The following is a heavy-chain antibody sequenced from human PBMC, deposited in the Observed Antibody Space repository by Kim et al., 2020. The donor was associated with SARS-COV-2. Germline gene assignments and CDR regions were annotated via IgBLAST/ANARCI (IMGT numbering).Heavy chain of an antibody. Sequence: GRVTITADESTSTAYMELSSLRSEDTAVYYCARVGNYDILTGCYVGYFDYWGQGTLVTVSS. CDR3: ARVGNYDILTGCYVGYFDY. V-gene: IGHV1-69*01. D-gene: IGHD3-9*01. J-gene: IGHJ4*02.